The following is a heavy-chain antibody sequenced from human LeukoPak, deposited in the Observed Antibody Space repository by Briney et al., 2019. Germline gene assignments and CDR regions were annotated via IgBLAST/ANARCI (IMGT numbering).Heavy chain of an antibody. D-gene: IGHD1-14*01. CDR3: AREPDRIWFDP. J-gene: IGHJ5*02. V-gene: IGHV4-34*01. CDR1: GGSFSGYY. Sequence: SETLSLTCAVYGGSFSGYYWSWIRQPPGKGLEWIGEINHSGYTNYNPSLKSRVTISIDTSKNQFSLKLISVTGADTAVYYCAREPDRIWFDPWGQGTLVTVSS. CDR2: INHSGYT.